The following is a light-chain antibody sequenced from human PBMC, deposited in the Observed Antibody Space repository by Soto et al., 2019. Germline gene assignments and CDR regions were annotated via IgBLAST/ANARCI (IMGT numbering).Light chain of an antibody. CDR2: AAS. CDR1: QRISRY. V-gene: IGKV1-39*01. CDR3: QQSYSTPQT. Sequence: DIQMTQSRSSLSASVGDRVTMACGASQRISRYLNRYQQKPGKAPKLLIYAASSLQSGVPSRFSGSGSGTDFTLTISSLQPEDFATYYCQQSYSTPQTFGQGTKVDI. J-gene: IGKJ1*01.